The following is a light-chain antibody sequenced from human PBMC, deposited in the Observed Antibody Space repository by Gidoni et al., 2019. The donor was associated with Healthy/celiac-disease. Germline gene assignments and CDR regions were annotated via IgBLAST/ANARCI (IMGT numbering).Light chain of an antibody. Sequence: EIVLTHSPATLSLSPGERATLSCRASQSVSSYLAWYQQKPGQAPRLLIYDASNRATGIPARCSGSGSGTDFTLTISSREPEDFAVYYCQQRSNRPPLTFGGGTKVEIK. V-gene: IGKV3-11*01. CDR2: DAS. CDR1: QSVSSY. CDR3: QQRSNRPPLT. J-gene: IGKJ4*01.